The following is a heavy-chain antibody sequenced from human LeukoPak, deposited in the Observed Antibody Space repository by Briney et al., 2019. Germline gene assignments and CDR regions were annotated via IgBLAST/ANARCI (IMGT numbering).Heavy chain of an antibody. CDR2: IYTSGST. J-gene: IGHJ4*02. Sequence: PSETLSLTCTVSGGSISSGSYYWSWIRQPAGKGLEWIGRIYTSGSTNYNPSLKSRVTISVDTSKNQFSLKLSSVTAADTAVYYCARGPTYCSSSSCLQGEWGQGTLLTVSS. CDR3: ARGPTYCSSSSCLQGE. CDR1: GGSISSGSYY. V-gene: IGHV4-61*02. D-gene: IGHD2-15*01.